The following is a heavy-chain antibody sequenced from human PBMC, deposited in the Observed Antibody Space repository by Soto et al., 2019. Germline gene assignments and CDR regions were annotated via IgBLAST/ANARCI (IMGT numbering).Heavy chain of an antibody. CDR2: VYYSGNT. CDR1: GGSISPYY. V-gene: IGHV4-59*01. Sequence: SETLSLTCTVSGGSISPYYWSWIRQPPGKGLERIGYVYYSGNTNYNPSLESRVTISVDTSRNRFSLNLTSATAADTAVYYCARKGAAASYAHYYMDVWGRWTAVTVSS. D-gene: IGHD6-13*01. CDR3: ARKGAAASYAHYYMDV. J-gene: IGHJ6*03.